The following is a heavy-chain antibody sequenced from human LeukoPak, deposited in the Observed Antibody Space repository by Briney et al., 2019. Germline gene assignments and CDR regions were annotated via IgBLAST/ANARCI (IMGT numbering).Heavy chain of an antibody. CDR1: GFTFSSYG. CDR3: GRSSYDSSGYYDY. J-gene: IGHJ4*02. Sequence: GGSLRLSCAASGFTFSSYGMHWVRQAPGKGLVWVSRINSDGSSTAYADSVRGRFTISRDNAKNTLYLQMNSLRAEDTAVYYCGRSSYDSSGYYDYWGQGTLVTVSS. D-gene: IGHD3-22*01. CDR2: INSDGSST. V-gene: IGHV3-74*01.